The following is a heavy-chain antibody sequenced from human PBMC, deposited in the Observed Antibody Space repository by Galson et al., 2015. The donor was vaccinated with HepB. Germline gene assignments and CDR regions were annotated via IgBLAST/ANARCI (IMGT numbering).Heavy chain of an antibody. V-gene: IGHV5-51*01. CDR3: ARGLTGTGLRDIVVVPASNYGMDV. Sequence: QSGAEVKKPGESLKISCKASGYSFTSNWIAWVRQMPGKGLECMGIMYPDDSDTRYSPSFQGQVTISADKSTSTAYLHWSSLRASDTAMYYCARGLTGTGLRDIVVVPASNYGMDVWGQGTTVTVSS. D-gene: IGHD2-2*01. J-gene: IGHJ6*02. CDR2: MYPDDSDT. CDR1: GYSFTSNW.